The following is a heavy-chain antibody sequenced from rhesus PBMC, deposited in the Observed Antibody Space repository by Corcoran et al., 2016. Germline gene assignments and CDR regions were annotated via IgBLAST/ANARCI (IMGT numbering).Heavy chain of an antibody. CDR1: GYSISSGYG. V-gene: IGHV4-127*01. CDR3: ARARRGSGWYFDL. CDR2: IGGSSCST. D-gene: IGHD6-31*01. Sequence: VQLQESGPGLVKPSETLSLNCAASGYSISSGYGWSWIRQPPGKGLELIGYIGGSSCSTNYNPSLKCRVTISKDTSKSQFSLKLSSVTAADTAVYYCARARRGSGWYFDLWGPGTPITISS. J-gene: IGHJ2*01.